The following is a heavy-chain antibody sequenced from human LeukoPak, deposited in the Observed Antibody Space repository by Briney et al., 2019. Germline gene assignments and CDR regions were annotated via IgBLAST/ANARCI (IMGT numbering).Heavy chain of an antibody. Sequence: GGSLRLSCAASGFTFNSFWMHWVRQAPGKGLVWVSRINGDESTTHYEDSVKGRFTISRDNAKNTLYLQMNSLRAEDTAVYYCARDRSADGARFDPWGQGILVTVSS. CDR3: ARDRSADGARFDP. V-gene: IGHV3-74*01. J-gene: IGHJ5*02. CDR1: GFTFNSFW. CDR2: INGDESTT.